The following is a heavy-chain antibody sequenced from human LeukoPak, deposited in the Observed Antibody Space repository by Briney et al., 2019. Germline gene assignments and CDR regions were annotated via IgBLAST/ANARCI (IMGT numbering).Heavy chain of an antibody. CDR2: IHHNGKT. CDR3: ARGAGWYNY. J-gene: IGHJ4*02. V-gene: IGHV4-59*01. D-gene: IGHD6-19*01. CDR1: GGSINSDY. Sequence: SETLSLTCTVSGGSINSDYWSWLRQPPGEGPEWIGYIHHNGKTNYNPSLKSRVTISIDTSKKQFSLKLSSVTAADTAVYYCARGAGWYNYWGQGTLVTVPS.